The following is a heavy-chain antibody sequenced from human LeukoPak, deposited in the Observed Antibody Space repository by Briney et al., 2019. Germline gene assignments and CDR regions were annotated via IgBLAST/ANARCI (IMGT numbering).Heavy chain of an antibody. CDR3: ARDGCSSTSCYADWFDP. J-gene: IGHJ5*02. V-gene: IGHV3-11*05. Sequence: GGSLRLSCAASGFTFSDYYMSWIRQAPGKGLEWVPYISSSSSYTNYADSVKGRFTISRDNAKNSLYLQMNSLRAEDTAVYYCARDGCSSTSCYADWFDPWGQGTLVTVSS. D-gene: IGHD2-2*01. CDR2: ISSSSSYT. CDR1: GFTFSDYY.